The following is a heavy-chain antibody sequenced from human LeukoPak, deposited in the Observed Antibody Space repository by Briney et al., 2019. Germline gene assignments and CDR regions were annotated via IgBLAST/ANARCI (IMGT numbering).Heavy chain of an antibody. J-gene: IGHJ4*02. V-gene: IGHV1-24*01. Sequence: ASVKLSCKVSGYTLTELSMHWVRQAPGKGLEWMGGFDPEDGETIYAQKCQGRVTMTEDTSTDTAYMELSSLRSEDTAVYYCATPARFGEPQYFVYWGEGTLVTLSS. D-gene: IGHD3-10*01. CDR1: GYTLTELS. CDR2: FDPEDGET. CDR3: ATPARFGEPQYFVY.